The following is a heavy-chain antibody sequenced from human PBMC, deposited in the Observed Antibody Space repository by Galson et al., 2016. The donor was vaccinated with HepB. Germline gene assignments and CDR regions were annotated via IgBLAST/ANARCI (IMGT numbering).Heavy chain of an antibody. CDR2: INSDGSST. CDR3: ASSVRGSGSPPGGY. CDR1: GFTFSTYW. D-gene: IGHD3-10*01. V-gene: IGHV3-74*01. J-gene: IGHJ4*02. Sequence: SLRLSCAASGFTFSTYWMHWVRQAPGKGLAWVSRINSDGSSTGFTDSVKGRFTISRDNAKNTLYLQMNSLRAEDTAVYYCASSVRGSGSPPGGYWGQGTLVTVS.